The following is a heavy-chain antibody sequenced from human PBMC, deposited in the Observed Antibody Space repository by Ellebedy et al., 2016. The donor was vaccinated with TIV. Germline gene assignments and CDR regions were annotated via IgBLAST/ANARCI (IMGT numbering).Heavy chain of an antibody. J-gene: IGHJ6*03. V-gene: IGHV3-21*01. CDR1: GFTFNSYS. CDR2: ISSSSSYI. CDR3: ARDGQQLILYNYMDV. D-gene: IGHD4-11*01. Sequence: GESLKISCGASGFTFNSYSMNWVRQAPGKGLEWVSFISSSSSYIYYADSVKGRFTISRDNAKNSLYLQMNSLRADDTAVYYCARDGQQLILYNYMDVWGKGTTVTVSS.